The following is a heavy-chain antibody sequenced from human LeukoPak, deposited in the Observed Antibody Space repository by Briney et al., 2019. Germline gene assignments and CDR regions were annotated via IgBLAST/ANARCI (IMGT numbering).Heavy chain of an antibody. CDR3: ARRDCVGDCYSNWFDP. Sequence: ASVKVSCKASGYTFTNYFMHWVRQAPGQGLEWMGIINPRRDSTGYAQKFQGRITMTTDMSTRTVYMELSSLESEDTAVYYCARRDCVGDCYSNWFDPWGQGPLVTVSS. CDR2: INPRRDST. D-gene: IGHD2-21*02. CDR1: GYTFTNYF. J-gene: IGHJ5*02. V-gene: IGHV1-46*01.